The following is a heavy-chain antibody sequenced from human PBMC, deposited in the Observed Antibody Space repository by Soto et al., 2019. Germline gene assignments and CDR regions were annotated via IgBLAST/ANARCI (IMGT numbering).Heavy chain of an antibody. D-gene: IGHD2-2*01. CDR2: FYYSETT. Sequence: SETLSVRWTVVGGSVGSGSCYWSWIRQPPGKGLEWIGYFYYSETTNYNPSLKSRVTISVDTSKNQFSLKLSSVTAADTAVYYCARVPDRWGQGTLVTVSS. J-gene: IGHJ5*02. CDR3: ARVPDR. CDR1: GGSVGSGSCY. V-gene: IGHV4-61*01.